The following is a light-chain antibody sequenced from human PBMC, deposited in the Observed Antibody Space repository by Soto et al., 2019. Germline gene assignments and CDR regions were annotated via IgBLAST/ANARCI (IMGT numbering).Light chain of an antibody. CDR1: QSVSSNY. CDR3: QQYGSSPT. CDR2: DVS. J-gene: IGKJ1*01. V-gene: IGKV3-20*01. Sequence: DIVLTQSPGTLSLSPGERATLSCRSSQSVSSNYLAWYQQKPDQAPRLVIYDVSGRATGIPDRFSGSGSGTAFSLNISRLEPVDSAVYYCQQYGSSPTFGQGTKVEIK.